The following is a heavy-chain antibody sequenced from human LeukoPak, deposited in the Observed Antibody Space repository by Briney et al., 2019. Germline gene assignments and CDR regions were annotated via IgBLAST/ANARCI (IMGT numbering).Heavy chain of an antibody. J-gene: IGHJ4*02. V-gene: IGHV3-66*02. CDR2: IYSGDNT. CDR3: AGRRVLDASFDY. D-gene: IGHD3-16*01. CDR1: GFTVSNNY. Sequence: GGSLRLSCAASGFTVSNNYMSWVRQAPGKGLEWVSVIYSGDNTYYVESVKGRFTISRDDSKNTLFLQMNRLRAEDTAVYYCAGRRVLDASFDYWGQGTLVTVSS.